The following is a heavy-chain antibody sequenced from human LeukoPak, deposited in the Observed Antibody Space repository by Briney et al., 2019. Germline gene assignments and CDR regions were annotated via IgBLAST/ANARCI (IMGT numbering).Heavy chain of an antibody. V-gene: IGHV5-51*01. J-gene: IGHJ4*02. CDR1: GYSFTSYW. D-gene: IGHD2-15*01. CDR3: ARRLGYCSGGSCYSFDY. CDR2: IYPGDSDT. Sequence: GESLQISCQGSGYSFTSYWIGWVRQLPGKGLEWMGIIYPGDSDTRYSPSFQGQVTISADKSISTAYLQWSSLKASDTAMYYCARRLGYCSGGSCYSFDYWGQGTLVTVSS.